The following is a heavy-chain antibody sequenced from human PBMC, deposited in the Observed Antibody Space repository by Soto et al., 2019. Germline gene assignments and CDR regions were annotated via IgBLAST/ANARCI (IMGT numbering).Heavy chain of an antibody. CDR1: GFTFSSYG. J-gene: IGHJ4*02. CDR3: AKDADTLYFDY. V-gene: IGHV3-30*18. Sequence: QVQLVESGGGVVQPGRSLRLSCAASGFTFSSYGMHWVRQAPGKGLEWVAVISYDGSNKYYADSVKGRFTISRDNSKNTLYLQMNSLRAEDTAVYYCAKDADTLYFDYWGQGTLVTVSS. D-gene: IGHD5-18*01. CDR2: ISYDGSNK.